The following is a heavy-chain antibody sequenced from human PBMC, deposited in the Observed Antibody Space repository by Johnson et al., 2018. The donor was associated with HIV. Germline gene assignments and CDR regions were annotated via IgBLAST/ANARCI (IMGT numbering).Heavy chain of an antibody. J-gene: IGHJ3*02. Sequence: QVQLVESGGGVVQPGRSLRLSCAASGFTFSSYGMHWVRQAPGKGLEWVAVIWYDGSNKYYADSVKGRFTISIDNSKNTLYLQMHSLRAEDTAVYYCAKDMGAYQLLYAFDIWGQGTMVTVSS. D-gene: IGHD2-2*02. V-gene: IGHV3-33*06. CDR2: IWYDGSNK. CDR3: AKDMGAYQLLYAFDI. CDR1: GFTFSSYG.